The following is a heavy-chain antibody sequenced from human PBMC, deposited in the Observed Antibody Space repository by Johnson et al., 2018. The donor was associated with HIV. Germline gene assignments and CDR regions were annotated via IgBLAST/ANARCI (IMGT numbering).Heavy chain of an antibody. D-gene: IGHD3-10*01. CDR3: AKWWFRELLPNAFDL. J-gene: IGHJ3*01. V-gene: IGHV3-66*02. Sequence: GFTVSSNYMSWVRQAPGKGLEWVSVIYSGGSTYYADSVKGRFTISRDNSKNTLYLQMNSRRAEDTAVYYCAKWWFRELLPNAFDLWGQGTMVTVSS. CDR1: GFTVSSNY. CDR2: IYSGGST.